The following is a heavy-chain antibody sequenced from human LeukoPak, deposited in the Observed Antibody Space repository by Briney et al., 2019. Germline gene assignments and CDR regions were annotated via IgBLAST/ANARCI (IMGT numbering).Heavy chain of an antibody. CDR1: GGSISSYY. D-gene: IGHD1-26*01. Sequence: SETLSLTCTVSGGSISSYYWSWIPQPPGKGLEWIGYIYYSGSTNYNPSLKSRVTISVDTSKNQFSLKLSSVTAADTAVYYCVRDWEGFNFDIWGQGTMVTVSS. CDR2: IYYSGST. V-gene: IGHV4-59*01. CDR3: VRDWEGFNFDI. J-gene: IGHJ3*02.